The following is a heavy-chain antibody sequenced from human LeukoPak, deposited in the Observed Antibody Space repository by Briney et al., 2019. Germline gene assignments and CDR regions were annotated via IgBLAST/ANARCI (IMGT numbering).Heavy chain of an antibody. CDR3: ARLDKGIKAAHFDY. J-gene: IGHJ4*02. V-gene: IGHV4-30-4*01. Sequence: SETLSLTCTVSGGSISTGDHYWNWIRQPPGKGLEWIAYTYYSGSTYYNPSLKSRVSISVDTSKNQFSLKLSSVTAADTAIYYCARLDKGIKAAHFDYWGQGTLVTVSS. CDR1: GGSISTGDHY. CDR2: TYYSGST. D-gene: IGHD6-25*01.